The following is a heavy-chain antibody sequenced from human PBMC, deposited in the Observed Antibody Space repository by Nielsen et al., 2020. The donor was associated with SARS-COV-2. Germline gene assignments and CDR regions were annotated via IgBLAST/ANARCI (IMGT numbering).Heavy chain of an antibody. CDR1: GFTFDDYA. CDR2: ISYDGSNK. J-gene: IGHJ4*02. CDR3: AKGPRITMIVVEYYYFDY. Sequence: GESLKISCAASGFTFDDYAMHWVRQAPGKGLEWVAVISYDGSNKYYADSVKGRFTISRDNSKNTLYLQMNSLRAEDTAVYYCAKGPRITMIVVEYYYFDYWGQRTLVTVSS. V-gene: IGHV3-30*18. D-gene: IGHD3-22*01.